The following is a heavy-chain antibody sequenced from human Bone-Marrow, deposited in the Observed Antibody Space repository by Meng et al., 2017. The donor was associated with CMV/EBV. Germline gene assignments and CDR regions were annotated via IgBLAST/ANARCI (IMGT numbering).Heavy chain of an antibody. CDR2: MRYDGSNK. J-gene: IGHJ1*01. D-gene: IGHD4-17*01. V-gene: IGHV3-30*02. CDR1: GFTFDDYG. CDR3: AKDYRVDYGDYAEYFHH. Sequence: GESLKISCAASGFTFDDYGMHWVRQAPGKGLEWVTFMRYDGSNKYYADSVKGRFTISRDNSKNTLYLQMNSLRAEDTAVYYCAKDYRVDYGDYAEYFHHWGQGTLVTVSS.